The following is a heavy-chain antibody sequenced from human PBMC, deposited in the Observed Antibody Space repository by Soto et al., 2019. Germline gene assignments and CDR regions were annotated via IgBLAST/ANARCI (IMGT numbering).Heavy chain of an antibody. D-gene: IGHD1-7*01. Sequence: QVLLQESGPGLVKPSQTLSLTCSVSGGSINSGAYYWSWIRQHPGKGLEWIGYIYYSGTTYYNPSLKSRVTISVATSQIEFSLGLTSVTAADTSVYFCARVMKIDTTNGNYRRYFDYWGQGTLVRVSP. CDR1: GGSINSGAYY. V-gene: IGHV4-31*03. CDR2: IYYSGTT. CDR3: ARVMKIDTTNGNYRRYFDY. J-gene: IGHJ4*02.